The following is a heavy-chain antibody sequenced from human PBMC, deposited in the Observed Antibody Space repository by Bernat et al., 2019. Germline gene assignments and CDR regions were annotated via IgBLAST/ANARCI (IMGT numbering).Heavy chain of an antibody. Sequence: QVQLVESGGGLVKPGGSLRLSCAASGFTFSDYYMSWIRQAPGKGLEWVSYISSSSSYTNYADSVKGRFTISRDNAKNSLYLQMNSLRAEDTAVYYCARESIAARRNFDYWGQGTLVTVSS. D-gene: IGHD6-6*01. V-gene: IGHV3-11*05. CDR3: ARESIAARRNFDY. J-gene: IGHJ4*02. CDR2: ISSSSSYT. CDR1: GFTFSDYY.